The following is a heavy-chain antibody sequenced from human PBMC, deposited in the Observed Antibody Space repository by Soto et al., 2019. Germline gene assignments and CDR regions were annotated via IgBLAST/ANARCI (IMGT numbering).Heavy chain of an antibody. CDR1: GYTFSGYD. CDR3: ARATELRYVDWSVYRGGNYAMDV. Sequence: QVQLVQSGAEVKKPGASVRVSCKASGYTFSGYDINWVRQATGQGLEWMGWVSPDSGSTGYAGIFQGRVTMTWDRSTTTAYMDLSSLTSEDSAVYYGARATELRYVDWSVYRGGNYAMDVWGQGTTVTVSS. CDR2: VSPDSGST. D-gene: IGHD3-3*01. J-gene: IGHJ6*02. V-gene: IGHV1-8*01.